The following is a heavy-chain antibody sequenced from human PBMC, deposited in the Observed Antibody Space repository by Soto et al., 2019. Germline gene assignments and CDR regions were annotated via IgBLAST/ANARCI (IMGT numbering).Heavy chain of an antibody. CDR3: ARGSGWRFPLDV. CDR1: VIFVSNGSNY. V-gene: IGHV4-61*01. D-gene: IGHD6-25*01. Sequence: AAALSLTCTFSVIFVSNGSNYLSWTRQPRGKGLEWIGYIYSTGNTNYYPALQGRVTVSVDTSTNQFSLKLTSVTAADTAVYYCARGSGWRFPLDVWGQGTTVTVSS. J-gene: IGHJ6*02. CDR2: IYSTGNT.